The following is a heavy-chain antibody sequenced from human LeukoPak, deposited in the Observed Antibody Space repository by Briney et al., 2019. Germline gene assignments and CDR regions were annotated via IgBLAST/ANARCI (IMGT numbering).Heavy chain of an antibody. Sequence: SETLSLTCTVSGGSLTIAADYCGWIRHSPGKCLEWIGSIFYNVDTYYNPSLKSRAPIFVDTPRDQFSLDLYYVTAADAALYYCARHISANTGYFDSWGQGTLVTVSS. CDR3: ARHISANTGYFDS. CDR1: GGSLTIAADY. CDR2: IFYNVDT. V-gene: IGHV4-39*01. J-gene: IGHJ4*02.